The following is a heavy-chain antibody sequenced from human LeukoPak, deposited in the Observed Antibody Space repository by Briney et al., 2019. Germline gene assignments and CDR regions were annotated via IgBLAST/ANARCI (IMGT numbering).Heavy chain of an antibody. CDR1: GFTFSSYG. CDR3: AKDQIRGGPHSNVRSFHFDY. Sequence: GGSLRLSCAASGFTFSSYGMHWVRQAPGKGLEWVAVISYDGSNKYYADSVKGRFTISRDNSKNTLYLQMNSLRAEDTAVYYCAKDQIRGGPHSNVRSFHFDYWGQGTLVTVSS. CDR2: ISYDGSNK. V-gene: IGHV3-30*18. D-gene: IGHD2/OR15-2a*01. J-gene: IGHJ4*02.